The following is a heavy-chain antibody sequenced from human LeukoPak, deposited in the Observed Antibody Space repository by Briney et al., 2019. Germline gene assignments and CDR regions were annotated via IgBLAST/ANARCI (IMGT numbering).Heavy chain of an antibody. D-gene: IGHD2-2*01. CDR2: IYYSGST. J-gene: IGHJ6*02. Sequence: SETLSLTCTVSGGSISSYYWSWIRQPPGKGLEWIGYIYYSGSTNYNPSLKSRVTISVDTSKNQFSLKLSSVTAADTAVYYCARFPRRPAAPGRYYYYYGMDVWGQGTTVTVSS. CDR3: ARFPRRPAAPGRYYYYYGMDV. V-gene: IGHV4-59*12. CDR1: GGSISSYY.